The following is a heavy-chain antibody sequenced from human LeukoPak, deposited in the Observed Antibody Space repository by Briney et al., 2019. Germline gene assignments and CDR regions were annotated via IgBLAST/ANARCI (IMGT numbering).Heavy chain of an antibody. CDR2: ISGSGGST. D-gene: IGHD1-26*01. J-gene: IGHJ4*02. V-gene: IGHV3-23*01. CDR1: GFTFSSYA. CDR3: AKDFLSGSYYFDY. Sequence: PGGSLRLSCAASGFTFSSYAMSWVRQAPGKGLEWVPAISGSGGSTYYADSVKGRFTISRDNSKNTLYLQMNSLRAEDTAVYYCAKDFLSGSYYFDYWGQGTLVTVSS.